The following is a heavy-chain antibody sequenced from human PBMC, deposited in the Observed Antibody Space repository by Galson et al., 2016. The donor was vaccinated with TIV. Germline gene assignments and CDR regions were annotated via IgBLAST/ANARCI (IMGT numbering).Heavy chain of an antibody. V-gene: IGHV3-11*06. D-gene: IGHD3-16*01. J-gene: IGHJ3*02. CDR3: ARDGARVGAHDAFDI. CDR2: ISSGRISSP. Sequence: SLRLSCAASGFTFSDYYMNWVRQPPGKGLEWISYISSGRISSPIYVDSVKGRFTISRDNAKNSLYLQMNSLRAEDTAVYYCARDGARVGAHDAFDIWGQGTMVTVSS. CDR1: GFTFSDYY.